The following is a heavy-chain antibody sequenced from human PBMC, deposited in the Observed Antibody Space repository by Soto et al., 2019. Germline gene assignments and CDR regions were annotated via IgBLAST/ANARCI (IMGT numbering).Heavy chain of an antibody. V-gene: IGHV3-23*01. CDR1: GFTFSSYA. CDR3: AKTGSSRDSSSWYTGGLSWFDP. J-gene: IGHJ5*02. D-gene: IGHD6-13*01. Sequence: PGGSLRLSCAASGFTFSSYAMSWVRQAPGKGLEWVSAISGSGGSTYYADSVKGRFTISRDNSKNTLYLQMNSLRAEDTAVYYCAKTGSSRDSSSWYTGGLSWFDPWGQGTLVTVSS. CDR2: ISGSGGST.